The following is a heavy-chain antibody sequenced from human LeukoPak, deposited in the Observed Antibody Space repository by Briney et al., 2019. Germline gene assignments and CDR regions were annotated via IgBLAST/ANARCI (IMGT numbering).Heavy chain of an antibody. J-gene: IGHJ4*02. Sequence: PSETLSLTCTVSGGSISSSSYYWGWIRQPPGKGLEWIGEINHSGSTNYNPSLKSRVTISVDTSKNQFSLKLSSVTAADTAVYYCARVPNRSKRVVPAYYFDYWGQGTLVTVSS. CDR3: ARVPNRSKRVVPAYYFDY. V-gene: IGHV4-39*07. CDR2: INHSGST. D-gene: IGHD2-15*01. CDR1: GGSISSSSYY.